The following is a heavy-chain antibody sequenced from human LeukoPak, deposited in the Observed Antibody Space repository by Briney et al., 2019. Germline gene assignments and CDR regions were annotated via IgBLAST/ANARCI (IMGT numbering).Heavy chain of an antibody. CDR1: GYTFTGYY. J-gene: IGHJ4*02. CDR2: INPNSGGT. V-gene: IGHV1-2*02. D-gene: IGHD1-26*01. CDR3: ARHLGARGVGATTLDY. Sequence: ASVKVSCKASGYTFTGYYMHWVRQAPGQGLKWMGWINPNSGGTNYAQKFQGRVTMTRDTSISTAYMELSRLRSDDTAVYYCARHLGARGVGATTLDYWGQGTLVTVSS.